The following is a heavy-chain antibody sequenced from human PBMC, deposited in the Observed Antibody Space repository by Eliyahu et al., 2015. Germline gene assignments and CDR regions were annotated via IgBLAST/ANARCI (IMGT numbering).Heavy chain of an antibody. CDR3: ARGIAASP. J-gene: IGHJ5*02. CDR1: GGSLSGYY. CDR2: MNQGGTP. V-gene: IGHV4-34*02. Sequence: QMQLQQWGAGLLKPSETLSLTXAVYGGSLSGYYWSWIRQPPGKGLEWIGEMNQGGTPNYNASLKSRVSISGDRSRNHFFLKLDSVTAADTAVYYCARGIAASPWGQGTLVTVSS. D-gene: IGHD6-6*01.